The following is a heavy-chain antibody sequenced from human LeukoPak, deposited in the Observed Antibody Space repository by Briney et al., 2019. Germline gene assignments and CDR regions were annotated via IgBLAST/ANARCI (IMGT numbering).Heavy chain of an antibody. CDR1: GFTFSSYS. CDR2: ISSSSSYI. CDR3: ARVSPVDYDFWSGYPRHYYYMDV. Sequence: KSGGSLRLSCAASGFTFSSYSMNWVRQAPGKGLEWVSSISSSSSYIYYADSVKGRFTISRDNAKNSLYLQMNSLRAEDTAVYYCARVSPVDYDFWSGYPRHYYYMDVWGKGTTVTVSS. V-gene: IGHV3-21*01. D-gene: IGHD3-3*01. J-gene: IGHJ6*03.